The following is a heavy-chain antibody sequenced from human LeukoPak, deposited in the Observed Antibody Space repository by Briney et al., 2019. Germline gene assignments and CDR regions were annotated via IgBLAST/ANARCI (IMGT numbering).Heavy chain of an antibody. D-gene: IGHD6-6*01. J-gene: IGHJ5*02. CDR2: INPNSGGT. CDR3: ARERGSLVWFDP. V-gene: IGHV1-2*02. Sequence: ASVKVSCKASGYTFTGYYMHWVRQAPGQGLEWMGWINPNSGGTNYAQKFQGRVTMTRDTSISTAYMELSRLRSEDTAVYYCARERGSLVWFDPWGQGTLVTVSS. CDR1: GYTFTGYY.